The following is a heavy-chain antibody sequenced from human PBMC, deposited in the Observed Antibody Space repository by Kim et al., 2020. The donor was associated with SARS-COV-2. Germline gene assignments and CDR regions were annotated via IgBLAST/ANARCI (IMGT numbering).Heavy chain of an antibody. Sequence: DPVKGRFTISRDNSKNTLYLQMNSLRAEDTAVYYCARTHSGSYYSYFDYWGQGTLVTVSS. V-gene: IGHV3-30*01. J-gene: IGHJ4*02. D-gene: IGHD1-26*01. CDR3: ARTHSGSYYSYFDY.